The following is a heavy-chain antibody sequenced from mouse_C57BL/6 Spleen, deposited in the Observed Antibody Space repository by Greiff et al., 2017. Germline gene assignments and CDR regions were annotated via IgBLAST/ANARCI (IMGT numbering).Heavy chain of an antibody. D-gene: IGHD1-1*01. Sequence: EVMLVESGGGLVKPGGSLKLSCAASGFTFSDYGMHWVRQAPEKGLEWVAYISSGSSTIYYADTVKGRFTISRDNAKNTLFLQMTSLRSEDTAMYYCARGLYYYGSSYPFDYWGQGTTLTVSS. J-gene: IGHJ2*01. V-gene: IGHV5-17*01. CDR1: GFTFSDYG. CDR3: ARGLYYYGSSYPFDY. CDR2: ISSGSSTI.